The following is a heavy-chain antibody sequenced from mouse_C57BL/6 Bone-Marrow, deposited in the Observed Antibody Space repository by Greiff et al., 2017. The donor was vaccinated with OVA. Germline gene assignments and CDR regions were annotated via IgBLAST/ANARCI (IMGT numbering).Heavy chain of an antibody. CDR3: ARGAQATIDY. V-gene: IGHV3-6*01. J-gene: IGHJ2*01. CDR1: GYSITSGYY. D-gene: IGHD3-2*02. CDR2: ISYDGSN. Sequence: DVQLQESGPGLVKPSQSLSLTCSVTGYSITSGYYWNWIRQFPGNKLEWMGYISYDGSNNYNPSLKNRISITRDTSKNQFFLKLNSVTTEDTATYYCARGAQATIDYWGQGTTLTVSS.